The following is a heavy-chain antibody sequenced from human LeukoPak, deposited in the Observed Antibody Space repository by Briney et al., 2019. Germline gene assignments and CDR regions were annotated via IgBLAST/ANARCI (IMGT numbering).Heavy chain of an antibody. CDR2: FDPGDGET. CDR1: GYTLTELS. J-gene: IGHJ4*02. CDR3: AQYCTNGVCRYYFDY. Sequence: ASVKVSCKVSGYTLTELSMHWVRQAPGKGIEWLGGFDPGDGETIYAQKFQGRVTMTEDTSTDTAYMELSSLRSEDTAVYYCAQYCTNGVCRYYFDYWGQGTLVTVSS. D-gene: IGHD2-8*01. V-gene: IGHV1-24*01.